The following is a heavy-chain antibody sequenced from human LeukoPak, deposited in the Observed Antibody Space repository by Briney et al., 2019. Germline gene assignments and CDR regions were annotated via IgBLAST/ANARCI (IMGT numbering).Heavy chain of an antibody. CDR3: AKDPPSVVDY. D-gene: IGHD6-19*01. J-gene: IGHJ4*02. CDR1: GFTFSTFL. CDR2: VSSDGSSK. V-gene: IGHV3-30*07. Sequence: GGSLRLSCSASGFTFSTFLMHWVRQAPGKGLEWVAVVSSDGSSKYYADSVKGRYTISRDNSKNTLYLQMNSLRAEDTAVYYCAKDPPSVVDYWGQGTLVTVSS.